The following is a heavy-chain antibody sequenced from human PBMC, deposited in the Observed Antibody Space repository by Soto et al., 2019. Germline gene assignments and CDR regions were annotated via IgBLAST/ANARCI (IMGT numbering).Heavy chain of an antibody. CDR3: ARWSIAVAGKHNWFDP. D-gene: IGHD6-19*01. J-gene: IGHJ5*02. Sequence: ASVKVSCKASGYTFTSYGISWVRQAPGQGLEWMGWISAYNGNTNYAQKLQGRVTMTTDTSTSTAYMELRSLRSDDTAVYYCARWSIAVAGKHNWFDPWGQGTPVTVSS. CDR1: GYTFTSYG. V-gene: IGHV1-18*01. CDR2: ISAYNGNT.